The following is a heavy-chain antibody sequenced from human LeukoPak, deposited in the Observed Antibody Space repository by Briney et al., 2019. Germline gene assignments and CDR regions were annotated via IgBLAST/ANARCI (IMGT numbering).Heavy chain of an antibody. CDR2: INAGNGNT. D-gene: IGHD5-12*01. CDR1: GYTFTSYA. V-gene: IGHV1-3*01. CDR3: AREGGYGPDYFDY. J-gene: IGHJ4*02. Sequence: ASVKVSCKASGYTFTSYATHWVRQAPGQRLEWMGWINAGNGNTKYSQKFQGRVTITRDTSASTAYMELSSLRSEDTAVYYCAREGGYGPDYFDYWGQGTLVTVSS.